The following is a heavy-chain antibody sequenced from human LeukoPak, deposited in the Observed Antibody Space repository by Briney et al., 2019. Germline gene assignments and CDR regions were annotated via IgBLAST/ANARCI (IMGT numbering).Heavy chain of an antibody. CDR2: FDANLNT. V-gene: IGHV3-23*01. Sequence: PGGSLRLSCAASGFTFSNYAMTWVRQAPGKGLEWVSAFDANLNTFYADYVKGRFTISRDDSKSTLYLQMSSLRADDTAVYYCGRRLSVSNTGWDIDYWGQGTLVTVSS. CDR1: GFTFSNYA. D-gene: IGHD5/OR15-5a*01. J-gene: IGHJ4*02. CDR3: GRRLSVSNTGWDIDY.